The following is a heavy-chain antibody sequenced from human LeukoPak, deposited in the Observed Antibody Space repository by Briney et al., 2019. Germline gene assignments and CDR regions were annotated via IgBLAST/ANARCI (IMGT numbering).Heavy chain of an antibody. CDR2: IYYSGST. CDR1: GGSISSGDYY. D-gene: IGHD6-13*01. J-gene: IGHJ4*02. CDR3: ARAGPLIAAAGRRPYYFDY. Sequence: PSETLSLTCTVSGGSISSGDYYWSWIRQPPGKGLEWIGYIYYSGSTYYNPSLKSRVTISVDTSKNQFSLKLSSVTAADTAVYYCARAGPLIAAAGRRPYYFDYWGQGTLVTVSS. V-gene: IGHV4-30-4*01.